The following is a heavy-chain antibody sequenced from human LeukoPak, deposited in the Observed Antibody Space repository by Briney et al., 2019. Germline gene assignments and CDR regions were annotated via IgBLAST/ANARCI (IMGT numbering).Heavy chain of an antibody. D-gene: IGHD3-22*01. CDR2: SDGGGGST. CDR1: GFSLSDHW. Sequence: GESLRLSCAASGFSLSDHWMHWVRQVPGMGLVWVSRSDGGGGSTSYADSVKGRFSISRDNARNTLYLQMNNLRVDDMAIYYCARGPGSSGGAYVGDYWGHGTLVTVSS. J-gene: IGHJ4*01. CDR3: ARGPGSSGGAYVGDY. V-gene: IGHV3-74*01.